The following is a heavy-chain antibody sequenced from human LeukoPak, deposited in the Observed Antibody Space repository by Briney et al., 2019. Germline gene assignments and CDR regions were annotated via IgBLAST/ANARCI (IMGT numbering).Heavy chain of an antibody. D-gene: IGHD3-22*01. CDR3: ARQYDTGHEYDY. CDR1: GFTFDDYG. Sequence: GGSLRLSCVASGFTFDDYGMSWIRQAPGKGLEWVSSIKWSGGNANYADSVRGRFTVSRDNAKNSLHLQMNNLRPEDTAIYHCARQYDTGHEYDYWGQGTLVTVYS. V-gene: IGHV3-20*01. CDR2: IKWSGGNA. J-gene: IGHJ4*02.